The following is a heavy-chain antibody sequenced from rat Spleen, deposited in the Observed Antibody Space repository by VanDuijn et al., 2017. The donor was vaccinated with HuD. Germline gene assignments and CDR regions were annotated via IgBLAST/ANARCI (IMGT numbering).Heavy chain of an antibody. CDR3: ARVSFYYYSGGYVMDA. CDR2: IWGDGST. CDR1: GFSLTGNN. Sequence: QVQLKESGPGLVQPSQTLSLTCTVSGFSLTGNNVHWVRQPPGKGLEWMGGIWGDGSTDYNSALKSRLSISRDTSKSQVFLKMNSLQTEDTATYYCARVSFYYYSGGYVMDAWGQGASVTVSS. V-gene: IGHV2-1*01. D-gene: IGHD1-1*01. J-gene: IGHJ4*01.